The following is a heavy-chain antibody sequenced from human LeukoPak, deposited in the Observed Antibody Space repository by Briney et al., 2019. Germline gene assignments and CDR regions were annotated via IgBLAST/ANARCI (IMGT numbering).Heavy chain of an antibody. Sequence: SETLSLTCTVSGGSISSYYWSWIRQPPGKGLEWIGYIYYSGSTNYNPSLKSRVTISVDTSENQFSLKLSSVTAADTAVYYCARASRYCSGGSCYFHYFDYWGQGTLVTVSS. CDR2: IYYSGST. V-gene: IGHV4-59*01. D-gene: IGHD2-15*01. CDR1: GGSISSYY. CDR3: ARASRYCSGGSCYFHYFDY. J-gene: IGHJ4*02.